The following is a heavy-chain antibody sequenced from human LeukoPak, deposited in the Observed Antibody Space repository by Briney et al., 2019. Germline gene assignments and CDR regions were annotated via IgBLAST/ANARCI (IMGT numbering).Heavy chain of an antibody. V-gene: IGHV4-59*12. CDR2: IYYSGST. CDR1: GGSISSYY. D-gene: IGHD5-24*01. CDR3: ACAEKGWLQSDY. Sequence: SETLFLTCTVSGGSISSYYWSWIRQPPGKGLEWIGYIYYSGSTNYNPSLKSRVTISVDTSKNQFSLKLSSVTAADTAVYYCACAEKGWLQSDYWGQGTLVTVSS. J-gene: IGHJ4*02.